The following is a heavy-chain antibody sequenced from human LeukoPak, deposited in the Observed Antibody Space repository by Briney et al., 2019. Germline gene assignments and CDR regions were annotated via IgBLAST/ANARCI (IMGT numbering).Heavy chain of an antibody. D-gene: IGHD1-1*01. CDR2: INPNSGGT. CDR3: ARGGAQGYNWNDEGWFDP. CDR1: GGTFSSYA. J-gene: IGHJ5*02. Sequence: GASVKVSCKASGGTFSSYAISWVRQAPGQGLEWMGWINPNSGGTNYAQKFQGRVTMTRDTSISTAYMELSRLRSDDTAVYYCARGGAQGYNWNDEGWFDPWGQGTLVTVSS. V-gene: IGHV1-2*02.